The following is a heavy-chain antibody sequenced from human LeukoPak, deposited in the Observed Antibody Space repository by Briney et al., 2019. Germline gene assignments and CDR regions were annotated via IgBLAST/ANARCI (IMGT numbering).Heavy chain of an antibody. Sequence: ASVKVSCKASGYTFTSYGISWVRQAPGQGLEWMGWISAYNGNTNYAQKLQGRVTMTTDTSTSTAYMELRSLRSDDTAVYYCARVCNRSTHRYCSGGSPRAPNPQNWFDPWGQGTLVTVSS. CDR2: ISAYNGNT. V-gene: IGHV1-18*01. D-gene: IGHD2-15*01. CDR3: ARVCNRSTHRYCSGGSPRAPNPQNWFDP. J-gene: IGHJ5*02. CDR1: GYTFTSYG.